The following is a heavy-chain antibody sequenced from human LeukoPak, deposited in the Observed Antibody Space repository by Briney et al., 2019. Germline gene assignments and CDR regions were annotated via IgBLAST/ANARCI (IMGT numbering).Heavy chain of an antibody. V-gene: IGHV4-39*01. D-gene: IGHD3-16*01. CDR3: ARLLDLSSGTDSIMGYYYGTDV. CDR2: IYYSGTT. J-gene: IGHJ6*02. Sequence: SETLSLTCSVSGGSISGSSYFWGWIRQSPGKGLEWIGNIYYSGTTVYNPSLKSRVTISVDTPKNEFSLKLTSVTAADTAVYYCARLLDLSSGTDSIMGYYYGTDVLGQGTTVSVSS. CDR1: GGSISGSSYF.